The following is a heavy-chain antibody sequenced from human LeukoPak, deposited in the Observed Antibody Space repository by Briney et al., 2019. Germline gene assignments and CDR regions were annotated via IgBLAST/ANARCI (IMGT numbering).Heavy chain of an antibody. Sequence: PGGSLRLSCAASGFTFSGSAMHWVRQASGKGLEWVGRIRSKANSYATAYAASVKGRLTISRDDSKNTAYLQMNSLKTEDAAVYYCTTDRSTNWGQGTLVTVSS. CDR2: IRSKANSYAT. V-gene: IGHV3-73*01. J-gene: IGHJ4*02. CDR1: GFTFSGSA. CDR3: TTDRSTN.